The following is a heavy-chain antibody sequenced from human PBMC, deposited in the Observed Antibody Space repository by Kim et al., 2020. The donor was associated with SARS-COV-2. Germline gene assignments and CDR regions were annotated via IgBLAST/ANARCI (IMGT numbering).Heavy chain of an antibody. CDR1: GGSFSDSRYY. Sequence: SETLSLTCIVSGGSFSDSRYYWGWIRQSPGKGLEWVASVYYSGSTFYSPSLRSRAAISVDTQNNQFSLKLRSLTAADTAVYFCARNLWFRDRYFDHWGQG. CDR2: VYYSGST. V-gene: IGHV4-39*01. D-gene: IGHD3-10*01. J-gene: IGHJ4*02. CDR3: ARNLWFRDRYFDH.